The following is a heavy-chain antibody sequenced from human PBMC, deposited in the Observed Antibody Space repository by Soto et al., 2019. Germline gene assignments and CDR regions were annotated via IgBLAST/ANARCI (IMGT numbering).Heavy chain of an antibody. Sequence: ASVKVSCKASGYTFTSYYMHWVRQAPGQGLEWMGLISAYNGNTSYAQKFQGRVTMTTDTSTSTVYMELRSLRSDDTAVYYCARDPLGYCSSTSCRSDAFDIWGQGTMVTVSS. CDR2: ISAYNGNT. CDR3: ARDPLGYCSSTSCRSDAFDI. CDR1: GYTFTSYY. J-gene: IGHJ3*02. V-gene: IGHV1-18*04. D-gene: IGHD2-2*01.